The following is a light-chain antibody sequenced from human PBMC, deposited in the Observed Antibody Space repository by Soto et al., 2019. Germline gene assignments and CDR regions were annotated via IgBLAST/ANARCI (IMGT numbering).Light chain of an antibody. CDR2: GGS. V-gene: IGKV3-20*01. CDR1: QKISSSY. CDR3: QQYGRLPVT. Sequence: EIVLTQSPGTLSLSPGERATLYCRASQKISSSYLAWYQQKPVQAPRLLIYGGSSRATGIPDRFSGSGSGTDFTLSIIRLEPDDFAVYYCQQYGRLPVTFGGGTKV. J-gene: IGKJ4*01.